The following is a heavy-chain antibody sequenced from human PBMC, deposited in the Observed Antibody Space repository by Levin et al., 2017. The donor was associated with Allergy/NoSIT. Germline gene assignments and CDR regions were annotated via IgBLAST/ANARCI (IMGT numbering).Heavy chain of an antibody. CDR3: ARGIVGASVAFDL. CDR2: MSDEGSNT. CDR1: GFTFSSHY. V-gene: IGHV3-74*01. D-gene: IGHD1-26*01. J-gene: IGHJ3*01. Sequence: GALRLSCEGSGFTFSSHYMHWVRQAPGKGLVWVSRMSDEGSNTNYADSVKGRFTISRDNAKNTLYLQMNSLRAEDTAVYYCARGIVGASVAFDLWGQGTLVTVSS.